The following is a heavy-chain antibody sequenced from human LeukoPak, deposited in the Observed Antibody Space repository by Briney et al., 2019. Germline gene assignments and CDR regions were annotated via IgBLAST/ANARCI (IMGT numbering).Heavy chain of an antibody. CDR3: AKCRDDYVWGTESYYFDC. CDR2: ISGSGGST. J-gene: IGHJ4*02. D-gene: IGHD3-16*01. Sequence: GGSLRLSCAASGFTFSSYAMSWVRQAPGKGLEWVSAISGSGGSTHYADSVKGRFTISRDNSKNTLYLQMNSLRAEDTAVYYCAKCRDDYVWGTESYYFDCWGQGTLVTVSS. V-gene: IGHV3-23*01. CDR1: GFTFSSYA.